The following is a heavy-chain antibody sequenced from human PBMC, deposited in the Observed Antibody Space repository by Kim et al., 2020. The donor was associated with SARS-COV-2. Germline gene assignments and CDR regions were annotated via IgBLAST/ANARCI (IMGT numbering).Heavy chain of an antibody. CDR1: GFTFSSYS. D-gene: IGHD3-3*01. CDR2: ISSSSSTI. CDR3: ARDPYFTIFGVAPPFYYYYDRDV. V-gene: IGHV3-48*02. J-gene: IGHJ6*03. Sequence: GGSLRLSCAASGFTFSSYSMNWVRQAPGKGLEWVSYISSSSSTIYYADSVKGRFTISRDNAKNSLYLQMNSLRDEDTAVYYCARDPYFTIFGVAPPFYYYYDRDVWRKGTTVTVSS.